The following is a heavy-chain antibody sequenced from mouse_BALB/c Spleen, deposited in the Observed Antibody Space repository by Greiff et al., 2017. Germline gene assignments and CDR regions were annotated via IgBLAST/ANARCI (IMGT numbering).Heavy chain of an antibody. CDR2: ISYSGST. Sequence: EVQRVESGPSLVKPSQTLSLTCSVTGDSITSGYWNWIRKFPGNKLEYMGYISYSGSTYYNPSLKSRISITRDTSKNQYYLQLNSVTTEDTATYYCARREVRQGDYYFDYWGQGTTLTVSS. CDR3: ARREVRQGDYYFDY. J-gene: IGHJ2*01. D-gene: IGHD2-14*01. V-gene: IGHV3-8*02. CDR1: GDSITSGY.